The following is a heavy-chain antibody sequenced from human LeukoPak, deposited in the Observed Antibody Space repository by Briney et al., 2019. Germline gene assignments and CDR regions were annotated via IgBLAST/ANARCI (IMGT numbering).Heavy chain of an antibody. CDR3: ARYYCSSTSCYPGDY. D-gene: IGHD2-2*01. Sequence: GGSLRLSCAASGFTFSSYSMNWVRQAPGKGLEWVSYISSSSSTIYYADSVKGRFTISRDNAKNSLYLQTNSLRAEDTAVYYCARYYCSSTSCYPGDYWGQGTLVTVSS. J-gene: IGHJ4*02. V-gene: IGHV3-48*01. CDR1: GFTFSSYS. CDR2: ISSSSSTI.